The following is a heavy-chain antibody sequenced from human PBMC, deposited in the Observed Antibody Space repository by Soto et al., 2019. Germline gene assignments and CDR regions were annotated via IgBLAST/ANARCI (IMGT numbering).Heavy chain of an antibody. Sequence: QVQLQQWGAGLLKPSETLSLTCAVYGGSFSAYYWSWIRQPPGKGLEWIGEINHSGSTNYNPSLKSRVTISVDTSKNQFSLQLSSVTAADTAVYYCARGNYYDSSGYYYAWGQGTLVTVSS. CDR3: ARGNYYDSSGYYYA. CDR1: GGSFSAYY. D-gene: IGHD3-22*01. J-gene: IGHJ5*02. CDR2: INHSGST. V-gene: IGHV4-34*01.